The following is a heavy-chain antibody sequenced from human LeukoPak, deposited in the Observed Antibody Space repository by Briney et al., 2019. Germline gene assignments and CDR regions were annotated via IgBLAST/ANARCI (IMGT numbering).Heavy chain of an antibody. CDR3: AREGPPNSSSWYGEDYYYYGMDV. J-gene: IGHJ6*02. V-gene: IGHV3-11*01. D-gene: IGHD6-13*01. CDR2: ISSSGSTI. CDR1: GFTFSDYY. Sequence: KSGGSLRLSCAASGFTFSDYYMSWIRQAPGKGLEWVSYISSSGSTIYYADSVKGRFTISRDNAKNSLYLQMNSLRAEDTAVYYCAREGPPNSSSWYGEDYYYYGMDVWGQGTTVTVSS.